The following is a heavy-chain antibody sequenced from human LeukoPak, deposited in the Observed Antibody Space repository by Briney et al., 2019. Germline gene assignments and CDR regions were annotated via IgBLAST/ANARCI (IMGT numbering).Heavy chain of an antibody. V-gene: IGHV1-69*06. CDR2: IIPIFGSA. CDR1: GGIFSSYA. J-gene: IGHJ4*02. D-gene: IGHD1-26*01. CDR3: SKGSRLREGGSFRF. Sequence: SVKVSCKASGGIFSSYAINWVRQAPGQGLEWMGRIIPIFGSANYAQKFQGRVTITADKSTRTAYMELSSLRSEDTALYYCSKGSRLREGGSFRFWGQGTLVTVSS.